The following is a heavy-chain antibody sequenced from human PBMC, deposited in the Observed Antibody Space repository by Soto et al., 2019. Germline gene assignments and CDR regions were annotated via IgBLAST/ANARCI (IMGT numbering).Heavy chain of an antibody. CDR1: GFTFSDYH. Sequence: QVQLVESGGGLVKPGTSLRLSCAASGFTFSDYHMSWVRQAPGKGLEWVSYISSSSTTIYHADSVKGRFTISRDKAKNSLYLQMNSLRAEDTAVYYCAREGKSVYYALDAFDIWGQGTMVTVSS. J-gene: IGHJ3*02. V-gene: IGHV3-11*01. CDR2: ISSSSTTI. D-gene: IGHD3-22*01. CDR3: AREGKSVYYALDAFDI.